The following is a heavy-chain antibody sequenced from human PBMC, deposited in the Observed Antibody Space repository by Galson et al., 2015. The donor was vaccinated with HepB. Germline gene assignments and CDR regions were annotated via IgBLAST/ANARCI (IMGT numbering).Heavy chain of an antibody. CDR2: INPNTGGT. J-gene: IGHJ5*02. CDR1: GYTFTGYY. Sequence: SVKVSCKASGYTFTGYYMHWVRQAPGQGLEWMGRINPNTGGTNYAQKFQGRVTMTRDTSISTAYMELSRLRSDDTAVYYCAAIVVIPSATPAGFDPWGQGILVTVSS. CDR3: AAIVVIPSATPAGFDP. V-gene: IGHV1-2*06. D-gene: IGHD2-2*01.